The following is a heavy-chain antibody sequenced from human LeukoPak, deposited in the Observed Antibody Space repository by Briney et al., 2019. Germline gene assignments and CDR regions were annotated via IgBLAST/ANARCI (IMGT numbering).Heavy chain of an antibody. Sequence: GGSLRLSCTASGFTFGDYAMSWLRQAPGKGLEWVGFIRSKAYGGTTEYAASVKGRFTISRDDSKSIAYLQMNSLKTEDTAVYYCTGDGKVVVVAATLYYYYYYMDVWGKGTTVTISS. CDR3: TGDGKVVVVAATLYYYYYYMDV. CDR2: IRSKAYGGTT. V-gene: IGHV3-49*03. CDR1: GFTFGDYA. J-gene: IGHJ6*03. D-gene: IGHD2-15*01.